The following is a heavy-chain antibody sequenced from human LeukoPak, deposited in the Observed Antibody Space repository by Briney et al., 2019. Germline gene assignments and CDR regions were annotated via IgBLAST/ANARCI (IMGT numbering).Heavy chain of an antibody. D-gene: IGHD6-13*01. Sequence: PGGSLRLSCAASGFTLSSYSMNWVRQAPGKGLEWVSYISSSSTIYYADSVKGRFTISRDNAKNSLYLQMNSLRDEDTAVYYCARDQASEAGVDYWGQGTLVTVSS. V-gene: IGHV3-48*02. CDR3: ARDQASEAGVDY. J-gene: IGHJ4*02. CDR1: GFTLSSYS. CDR2: ISSSSTI.